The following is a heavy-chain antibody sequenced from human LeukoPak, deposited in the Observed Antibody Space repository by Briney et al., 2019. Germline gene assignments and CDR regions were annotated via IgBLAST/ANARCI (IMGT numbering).Heavy chain of an antibody. CDR3: ARVGLWEWLLYSGDY. Sequence: ASVKVSCKASGYTFTSYGISWVRQAPGQGLEWMGWISAYNGNTNYAQKLQGRVTMTTDTSTSTAYMELRSLRSDDTAVYYCARVGLWEWLLYSGDYWGQGTLVTVSS. D-gene: IGHD3-3*01. J-gene: IGHJ4*02. CDR1: GYTFTSYG. CDR2: ISAYNGNT. V-gene: IGHV1-18*01.